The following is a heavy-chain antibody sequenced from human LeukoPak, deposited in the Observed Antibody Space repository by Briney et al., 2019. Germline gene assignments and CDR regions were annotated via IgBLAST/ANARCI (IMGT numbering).Heavy chain of an antibody. J-gene: IGHJ3*02. CDR1: GYTFTSYY. Sequence: GASVKVSCKASGYTFTSYYMHWVRQAPGQGLERMGIINPSGGSTSYAQKFQGRVTMTRDMSTSTVYMELSSLRSEDTAVYYCARPMYYYDSRGAFDIWGQGTMVTVSS. CDR2: INPSGGST. CDR3: ARPMYYYDSRGAFDI. V-gene: IGHV1-46*01. D-gene: IGHD3-22*01.